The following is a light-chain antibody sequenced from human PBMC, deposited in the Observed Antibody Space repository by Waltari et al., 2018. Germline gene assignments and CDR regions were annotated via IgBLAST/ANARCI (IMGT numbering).Light chain of an antibody. CDR3: QQYYTTPYT. CDR1: QTLLYNSNNKNY. CDR2: WAS. V-gene: IGKV4-1*01. Sequence: DIVMTQSPDSLAVSLGERATINCKSSQTLLYNSNNKNYLAWYQPKPGQPPQLLVYWASILYSGVPDRFSGSGSGTDFTLTISSLQAEDVAVYYCQQYYTTPYTFGQGTKLEIK. J-gene: IGKJ2*01.